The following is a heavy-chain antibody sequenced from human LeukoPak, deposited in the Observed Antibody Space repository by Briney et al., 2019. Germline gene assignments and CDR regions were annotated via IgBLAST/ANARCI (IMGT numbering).Heavy chain of an antibody. J-gene: IGHJ4*02. CDR1: GYTFTGYY. CDR3: ARESGYGDYPYFDY. V-gene: IGHV1-2*02. CDR2: INPNSGGT. Sequence: ASVKVFCKASGYTFTGYYMHWVRQAPGQGLEWMGWINPNSGGTNYAQKFQGRVTMTRDTSISTAYMELSRLRSDDTAVYYCARESGYGDYPYFDYWGQGTLVTVSS. D-gene: IGHD4-17*01.